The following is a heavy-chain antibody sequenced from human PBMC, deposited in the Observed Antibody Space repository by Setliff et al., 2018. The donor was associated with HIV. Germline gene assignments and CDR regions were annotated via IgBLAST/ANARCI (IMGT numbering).Heavy chain of an antibody. V-gene: IGHV4-39*07. CDR3: ARGPRCSAANCYTLSYFDP. J-gene: IGHJ5*02. D-gene: IGHD2-15*01. Sequence: PSETLSLTCTVSGGSINSSSYYWGWIRQPPGKGLDWIGSISYSGGIYYNPSLKSRVTLSIDTSKNQFSLRLTFLDRLRPDDTAVYYCARGPRCSAANCYTLSYFDPWGQGALVTVSS. CDR2: ISYSGGI. CDR1: GGSINSSSYY.